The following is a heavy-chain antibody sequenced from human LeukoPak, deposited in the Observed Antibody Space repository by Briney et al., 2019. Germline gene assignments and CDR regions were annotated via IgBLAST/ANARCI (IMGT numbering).Heavy chain of an antibody. D-gene: IGHD1-26*01. CDR3: ARQSFWEVSDDPDDY. CDR2: IYYSGST. V-gene: IGHV4-59*08. Sequence: PSETLSLTCTVSGGSISSYYWSWIRQPPGKGLEWIGDIYYSGSTNYNPSLKSRVTISVDTSKNQFSLKLSSVTAADTAVYYCARQSFWEVSDDPDDYWGQGTLVTVSS. CDR1: GGSISSYY. J-gene: IGHJ4*02.